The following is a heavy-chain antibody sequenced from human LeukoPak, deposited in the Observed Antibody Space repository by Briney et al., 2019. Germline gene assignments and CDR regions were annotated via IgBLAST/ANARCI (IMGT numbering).Heavy chain of an antibody. V-gene: IGHV1-8*01. J-gene: IGHJ6*02. CDR3: ARADIPAFYYYYGMDV. CDR1: GYTFTSYD. D-gene: IGHD2-2*01. CDR2: MNPNSGNT. Sequence: ASVKVSCKASGYTFTSYDINWVRQATGQGLEWMGWMNPNSGNTGYAQKLQGRVTMTTDTSTSTAYMELRSLRSDDTAVYYCARADIPAFYYYYGMDVWGQGTTVTVSS.